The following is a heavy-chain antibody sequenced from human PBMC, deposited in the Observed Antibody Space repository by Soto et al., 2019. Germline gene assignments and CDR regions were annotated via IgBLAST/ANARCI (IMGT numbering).Heavy chain of an antibody. D-gene: IGHD6-19*01. Sequence: ASVKVSCKASGGGNLRDYRTTWVRRAPGQGLEWMGWIIAGNGNTKYSQKFQGRVTITRDTSASTAYMELSSLRSEDTAVYYCASSDIAVDGAFDIWGQGTMVTVSS. CDR3: ASSDIAVDGAFDI. CDR1: GGGNLRDYR. J-gene: IGHJ3*02. V-gene: IGHV1-3*01. CDR2: IIAGNGNT.